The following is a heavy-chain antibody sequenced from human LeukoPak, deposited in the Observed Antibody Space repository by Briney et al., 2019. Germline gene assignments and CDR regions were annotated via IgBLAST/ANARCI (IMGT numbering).Heavy chain of an antibody. V-gene: IGHV3-23*01. Sequence: GGSLRLSCAASGFTFSSYAMSWVRQAPGKGLEWVSAISGSGGSTYYADSAKGRFTISRDNSKNTLYLQMNSLRAEDTAVYYCAKDGLGSSSWYFYFDYWGQGTPVTVSS. CDR2: ISGSGGST. CDR3: AKDGLGSSSWYFYFDY. CDR1: GFTFSSYA. D-gene: IGHD6-13*01. J-gene: IGHJ4*02.